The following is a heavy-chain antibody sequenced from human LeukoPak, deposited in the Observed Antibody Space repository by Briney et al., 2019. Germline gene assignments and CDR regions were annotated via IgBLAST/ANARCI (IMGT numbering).Heavy chain of an antibody. CDR3: ATKMATKGSFEY. CDR1: GFTFGTYN. Sequence: GGSLRLSCAASGFTFGTYNMNWVRQAPGKGLEWVSYISFSSSTTHYADSVKGRFTISRDNAKNSLYLQMNSLRDEDTAVYYCATKMATKGSFEYWGQGTLVTVSS. CDR2: ISFSSSTT. D-gene: IGHD5-24*01. J-gene: IGHJ4*02. V-gene: IGHV3-48*02.